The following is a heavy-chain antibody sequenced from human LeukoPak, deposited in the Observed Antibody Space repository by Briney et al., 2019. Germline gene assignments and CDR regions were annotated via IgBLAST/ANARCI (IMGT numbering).Heavy chain of an antibody. CDR3: ARRGLFGYSSYDYWFVP. CDR2: IYPGDSDT. CDR1: GYSFTSYW. D-gene: IGHD5-12*01. Sequence: PGESLKISCKGSGYSFTSYWIGWVRQLPGKGLEWMGIIYPGDSDTRYSPSFQGQVTISADKSISTAYLQWSSLKASDTAMYYCARRGLFGYSSYDYWFVPWGQGTLVTVSS. V-gene: IGHV5-51*01. J-gene: IGHJ5*02.